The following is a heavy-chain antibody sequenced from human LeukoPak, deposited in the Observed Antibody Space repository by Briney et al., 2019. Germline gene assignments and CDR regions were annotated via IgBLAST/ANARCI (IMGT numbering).Heavy chain of an antibody. CDR2: ISSGSSYT. V-gene: IGHV3-11*06. J-gene: IGHJ5*02. CDR3: ARVGVDTPRNNWFDP. CDR1: GFTFSDYY. D-gene: IGHD2-2*02. Sequence: PGGSLRLSCAASGFTFSDYYMSWIRQAPGKGLEGVSYISSGSSYTNYADSVKGRFTISRDNAKNSLNLQMNSLRAEDTAVYYCARVGVDTPRNNWFDPWGQGTLVTVSS.